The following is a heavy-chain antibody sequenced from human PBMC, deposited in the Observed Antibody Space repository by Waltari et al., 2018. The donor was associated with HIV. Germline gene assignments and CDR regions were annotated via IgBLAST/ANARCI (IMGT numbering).Heavy chain of an antibody. CDR3: VRGGEGTYGDY. CDR1: GVSFTYYS. CDR2: ISRDSRYI. V-gene: IGHV3-21*01. J-gene: IGHJ4*02. D-gene: IGHD3-16*01. Sequence: DVQLVESGGGLVKPGGSLRLAWAGSGVSFTYYSMNWVRQAPGKGLEWVSSISRDSRYIYYADSVKGRFTISRDNARNSLFLQMNSLRADDTAVYYCVRGGEGTYGDYWGQGTLVTVSS.